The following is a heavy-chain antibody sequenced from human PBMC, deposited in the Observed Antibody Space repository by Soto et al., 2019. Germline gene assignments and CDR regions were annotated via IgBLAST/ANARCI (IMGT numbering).Heavy chain of an antibody. CDR3: ARLRQLNSSSPLLNGMDV. J-gene: IGHJ6*02. D-gene: IGHD6-6*01. CDR2: IYPGDSDT. CDR1: GYSLTNYW. Sequence: DALMISCRPSGYSLTNYWITSVRQMPVTGLEWMGIIYPGDSDTRYSPSFQGQVTISAAKSISTADLQWSSLKASDTAMYYCARLRQLNSSSPLLNGMDVWRQRTTVT. V-gene: IGHV5-51*01.